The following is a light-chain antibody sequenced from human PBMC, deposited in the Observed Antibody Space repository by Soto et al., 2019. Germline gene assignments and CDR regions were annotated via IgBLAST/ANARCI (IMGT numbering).Light chain of an antibody. V-gene: IGKV3-20*01. CDR1: QSVSSN. J-gene: IGKJ5*01. CDR3: QQYRMSPNT. Sequence: EIVLTQSPATLSLSPGERATLSCRASQSVSSNVDWYQQKPGQAPRLLIYRSSTRATGIPDRFSGSGSGTDFSLTIRGLKPEDFAVYYCQQYRMSPNTFGQGTRLEIK. CDR2: RSS.